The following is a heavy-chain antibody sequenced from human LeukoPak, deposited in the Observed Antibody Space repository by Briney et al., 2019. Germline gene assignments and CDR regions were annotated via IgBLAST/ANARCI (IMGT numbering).Heavy chain of an antibody. CDR2: ISGSGGST. CDR1: GFTFSSYA. Sequence: GGSLRLSCAASGFTFSSYAMSWVRQAPGKGLEWVSAISGSGGSTYYANSVKGRFTISRDNSKNTLYLQMNSLKTEDTAAYYCTRSPGVYYDSSGYLGNDYWGQGTLVTVSS. CDR3: TRSPGVYYDSSGYLGNDY. D-gene: IGHD3-22*01. J-gene: IGHJ4*02. V-gene: IGHV3-23*01.